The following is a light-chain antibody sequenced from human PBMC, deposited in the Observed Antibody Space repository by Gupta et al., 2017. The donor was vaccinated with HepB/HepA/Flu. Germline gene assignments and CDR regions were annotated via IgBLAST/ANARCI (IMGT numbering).Light chain of an antibody. CDR3: KQSYSTPLT. CDR2: ATS. V-gene: IGKV1-39*01. Sequence: DIRLTQSPSSLSASVGDRVTITCRASQTIKNFLNWYQQKPGQAPKLLIYATSSLQSGVPSRFSGSGYGSGSGTDFALNIRGLQPDDFATYYGKQSYSTPLTFGGGTKIEIK. J-gene: IGKJ4*01. CDR1: QTIKNF.